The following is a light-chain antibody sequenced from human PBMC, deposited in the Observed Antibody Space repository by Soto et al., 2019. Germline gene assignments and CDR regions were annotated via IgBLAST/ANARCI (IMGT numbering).Light chain of an antibody. Sequence: QSLLTHAASVSRSPVHSITISCSGTISYVGTYNHVAWYQQFPGKTPKLIIYEVTYRPSGVSHRSSDSKSGNTASLNISGLKAEDEADYYCISYTGSSTSYVFATGTKVTVL. J-gene: IGLJ1*01. CDR1: ISYVGTYNH. V-gene: IGLV2-14*01. CDR2: EVT. CDR3: ISYTGSSTSYV.